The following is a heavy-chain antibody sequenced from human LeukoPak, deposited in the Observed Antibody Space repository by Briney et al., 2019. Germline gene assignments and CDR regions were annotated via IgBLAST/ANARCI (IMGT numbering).Heavy chain of an antibody. CDR2: ISRSSSYI. D-gene: IGHD1-1*01. CDR3: SKVSNWNDFDY. J-gene: IGHJ4*02. V-gene: IGHV3-21*01. Sequence: PGGSLRLSCAASGFTFSSYSMNWVRQAPGKGLEGVSSISRSSSYIYYADSVKGRFTISRDNAKNSLYLQMNSRRAEDTAVYNCSKVSNWNDFDYWGQGTLVTVSS. CDR1: GFTFSSYS.